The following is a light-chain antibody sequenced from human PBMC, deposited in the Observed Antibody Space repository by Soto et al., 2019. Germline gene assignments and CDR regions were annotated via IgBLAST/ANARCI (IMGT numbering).Light chain of an antibody. V-gene: IGKV1-27*01. J-gene: IGKJ4*01. CDR1: QGIAPY. CDR2: ATS. CDR3: QKYNSAPLN. Sequence: DVQMTQSPSSLSAFVGDRVTITCRASQGIAPYLAWFQQKPGKVPKLLIYATSTLQSGVPSRFSGSGSGTDFTLTVTSLQPEDVGNYYCQKYNSAPLNFGGGTKMEIK.